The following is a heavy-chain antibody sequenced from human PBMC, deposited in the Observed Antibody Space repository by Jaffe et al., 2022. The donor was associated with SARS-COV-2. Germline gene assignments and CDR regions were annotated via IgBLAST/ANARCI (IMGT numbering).Heavy chain of an antibody. CDR2: IKSKTDGGTT. D-gene: IGHD4-17*01. V-gene: IGHV3-15*01. CDR3: TAHDYGDPKEGY. CDR1: GFTFSNAW. J-gene: IGHJ4*02. Sequence: EVQLVESGGGLVKPGGSLRLSCAASGFTFSNAWMSWVRQAPGKGLEWVGRIKSKTDGGTTDYAAPVKGRFTISRDDSKNTLYLQMNSLKTEDTAVYYCTAHDYGDPKEGYWGQGTLVTVSS.